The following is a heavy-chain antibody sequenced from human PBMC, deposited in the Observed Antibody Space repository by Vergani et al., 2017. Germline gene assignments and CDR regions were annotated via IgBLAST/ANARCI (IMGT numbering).Heavy chain of an antibody. CDR2: IYPGDSDT. J-gene: IGHJ4*02. D-gene: IGHD5-18*01. CDR1: GYSFSNYW. CDR3: ARQEGYTYGFTYVH. V-gene: IGHV5-51*01. Sequence: EVQLVQSGAEVKKPGESLKISCKGSGYSFSNYWIAWVRQMPGKGLEWMGVIYPGDSDTRYSPSFQGQVTISADKSISTAYLPWSSLKASDTAMYYCARQEGYTYGFTYVHWGQGTLVPVSS.